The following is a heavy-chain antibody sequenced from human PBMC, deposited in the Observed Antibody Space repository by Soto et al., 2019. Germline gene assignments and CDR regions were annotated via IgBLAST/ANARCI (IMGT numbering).Heavy chain of an antibody. CDR3: ARDLEIATITPSDY. J-gene: IGHJ4*02. CDR1: GFTFSSYA. D-gene: IGHD5-12*01. CDR2: ISYDGYNK. Sequence: QVQLVESGGGVVQPGRSLRLSCAASGFTFSSYAMHWVRQAPGKGLEWVAVISYDGYNKYYADSVKGRFTISRDNSKNTAYLQMNSLRTEDTAVYYFARDLEIATITPSDYWGQGPLVTVSS. V-gene: IGHV3-30-3*01.